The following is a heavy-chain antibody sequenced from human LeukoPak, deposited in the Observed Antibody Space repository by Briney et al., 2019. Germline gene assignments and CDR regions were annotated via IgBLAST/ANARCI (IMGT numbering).Heavy chain of an antibody. D-gene: IGHD6-19*01. V-gene: IGHV4-38-2*02. J-gene: IGHJ5*02. CDR2: ISQSGST. Sequence: PSETLSLTCTVSGYSISSGYDWGWIRQAPGKRLEWLGSISQSGSTYDNPSLKSRVTLSVDTSKNQFSLKLSSVTAADTAVYYCARRYSSGWLRLNWFDPWGQGTLVTVSS. CDR3: ARRYSSGWLRLNWFDP. CDR1: GYSISSGYD.